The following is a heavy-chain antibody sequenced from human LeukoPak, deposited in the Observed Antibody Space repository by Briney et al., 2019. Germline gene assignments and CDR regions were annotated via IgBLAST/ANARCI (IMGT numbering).Heavy chain of an antibody. CDR2: IIPIFGTA. V-gene: IGHV1-69*13. D-gene: IGHD2-15*01. Sequence: ASVKVSCKASGGTFSSYAISWVRQAPGQGLEWMGGIIPIFGTANYAQKFQGRVTITADESTSTAYMELSSLRSEDTAVYYCAVRYCSGGSCYGYYYYGMDVWGQGTTVTVSS. J-gene: IGHJ6*02. CDR1: GGTFSSYA. CDR3: AVRYCSGGSCYGYYYYGMDV.